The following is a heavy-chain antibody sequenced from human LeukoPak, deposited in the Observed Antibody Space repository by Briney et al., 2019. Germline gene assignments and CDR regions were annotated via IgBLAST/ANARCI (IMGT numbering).Heavy chain of an antibody. CDR3: ARDYYDILTGYHGAFDI. CDR1: GFTFSSYS. J-gene: IGHJ3*02. Sequence: GGSLRLSCAASGFTFSSYSMNWVRQAPGKGLEWVSSISSSSYIYYADSVKGRFTISRDNAKNSLYLQMNSLRAEDTAVYYCARDYYDILTGYHGAFDIWGQGTMVTVSS. CDR2: ISSSSYI. D-gene: IGHD3-9*01. V-gene: IGHV3-21*01.